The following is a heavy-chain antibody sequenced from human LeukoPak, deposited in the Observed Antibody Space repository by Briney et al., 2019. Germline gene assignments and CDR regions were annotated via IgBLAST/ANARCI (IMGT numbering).Heavy chain of an antibody. CDR1: GFTITDYY. D-gene: IGHD1-26*01. CDR3: ARGPAANSGNYYVGDY. CDR2: ISGSGRTI. J-gene: IGHJ4*02. V-gene: IGHV3-11*04. Sequence: PGGSLRLSCAASGFTITDYYMNWLRQAPGKGREGVSYISGSGRTIYYAESVKGRCTISRDNAKNTLYLQMNSLRAGDTAVYYCARGPAANSGNYYVGDYWGQGALVTVSS.